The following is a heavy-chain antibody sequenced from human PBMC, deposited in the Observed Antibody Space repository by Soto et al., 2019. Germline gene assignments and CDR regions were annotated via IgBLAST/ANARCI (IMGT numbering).Heavy chain of an antibody. CDR3: ARNPKFYQELSGYNDY. J-gene: IGHJ4*02. CDR2: ISAYNGNT. V-gene: IGHV1-18*01. CDR1: GYTFTSYG. Sequence: ASVKVSCKASGYTFTSYGISGVRQAPGQGLEWMGWISAYNGNTNYAQKLQGRVTMTTDTSTSTAYMELRSLRSDDTAVYYCARNPKFYQELSGYNDYRGQRTLVTVSS. D-gene: IGHD1-1*01.